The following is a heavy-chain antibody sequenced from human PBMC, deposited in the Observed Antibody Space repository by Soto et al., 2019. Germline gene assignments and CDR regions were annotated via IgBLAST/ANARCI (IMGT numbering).Heavy chain of an antibody. V-gene: IGHV3-7*03. J-gene: IGHJ4*02. Sequence: EVQLVESGGGLVQPGGSLTLSCAVSGFTFRTYWMSWVRQAPGKGLEWLASIKQDGSEKYYVDSVKGRFTISRDNAKDSLYLQMNSLRGEDTAVYYCARDEGLITIFGEALSGYFDLWGQGTLVTVSS. CDR1: GFTFRTYW. D-gene: IGHD3-3*01. CDR3: ARDEGLITIFGEALSGYFDL. CDR2: IKQDGSEK.